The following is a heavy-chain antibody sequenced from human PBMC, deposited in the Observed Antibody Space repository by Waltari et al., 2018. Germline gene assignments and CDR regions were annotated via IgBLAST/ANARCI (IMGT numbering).Heavy chain of an antibody. CDR2: ISPDSSYI. CDR1: GFTFGTYS. D-gene: IGHD6-19*01. V-gene: IGHV3-21*01. Sequence: LQLLESGGGLVTPGGSLRISCEASGFTFGTYSLNWVRQAPGKGLEWVSYISPDSSYIYYAGSVKGRFTISRDNAKNSLYLQMNSLRAEDTAVYYCAREWLADGMDVWGQGTTVTVSS. CDR3: AREWLADGMDV. J-gene: IGHJ6*02.